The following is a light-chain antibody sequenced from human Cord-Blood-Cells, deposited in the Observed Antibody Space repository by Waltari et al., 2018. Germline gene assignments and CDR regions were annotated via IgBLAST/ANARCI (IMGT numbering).Light chain of an antibody. Sequence: EIVLTQSPGTLSLSPGERATLSCRASQSVSSSYLAWYQQKPGQAPRLLIYGASSRATGSPDRCSGSGSGTDFTLTISRLEPEDFAVYYCQQYGSSPTFGQGTKLEIK. CDR2: GAS. V-gene: IGKV3-20*01. J-gene: IGKJ2*01. CDR1: QSVSSSY. CDR3: QQYGSSPT.